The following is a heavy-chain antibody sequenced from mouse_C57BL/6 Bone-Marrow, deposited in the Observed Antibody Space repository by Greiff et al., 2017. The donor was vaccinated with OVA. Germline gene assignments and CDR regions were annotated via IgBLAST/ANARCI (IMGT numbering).Heavy chain of an antibody. D-gene: IGHD2-5*01. Sequence: EVKVVESGGDLVKPGGSLKLSCAASGFTFSSYGMSWVRQTPDKRLEWVATISSGGSYTYYPDSVKGRFTISRDNAKNTLYLQMSSLKSEDTAMYYCSNFYWYFDVWGTGTTVTVSS. V-gene: IGHV5-6*01. J-gene: IGHJ1*03. CDR1: GFTFSSYG. CDR2: ISSGGSYT. CDR3: SNFYWYFDV.